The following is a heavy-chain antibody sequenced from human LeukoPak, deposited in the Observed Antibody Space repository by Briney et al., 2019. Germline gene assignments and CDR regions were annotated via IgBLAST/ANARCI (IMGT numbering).Heavy chain of an antibody. CDR2: LYYSGST. D-gene: IGHD3-10*01. V-gene: IGHV4-39*07. CDR1: DGSLSTYY. CDR3: ARATYYYGSGSSNWFDP. Sequence: SETLSLTCTVSDGSLSTYYWGWIRQPPGKGLEWIGSLYYSGSTYYNPSLKSRVTISVDASKNQFSLKLSSVTAADTAVYYCARATYYYGSGSSNWFDPWGQGTLVTVSS. J-gene: IGHJ5*02.